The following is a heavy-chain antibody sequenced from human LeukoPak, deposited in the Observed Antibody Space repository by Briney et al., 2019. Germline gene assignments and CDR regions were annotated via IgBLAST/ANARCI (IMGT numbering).Heavy chain of an antibody. D-gene: IGHD6-13*01. CDR1: GGSISSSSYY. V-gene: IGHV4-39*01. CDR2: IYYSGST. J-gene: IGHJ5*02. CDR3: ANTPLAAAGSPSAPFDP. Sequence: SETQSLTCTVSGGSISSSSYYWGWIRQPPGKGLEWIGSIYYSGSTYYNPSLESRVTISVDTSKNQFSLNLSSVSAADTAVYYCANTPLAAAGSPSAPFDPWGEGTRVTVSS.